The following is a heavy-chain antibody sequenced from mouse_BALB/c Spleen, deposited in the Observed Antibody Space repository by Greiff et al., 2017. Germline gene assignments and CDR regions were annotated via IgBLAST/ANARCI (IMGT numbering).Heavy chain of an antibody. Sequence: VQLQQPGAELVKPGASVKLSCKASGYTFTSYWMHWVKQRPGQGLEWIGEINPSNGRTNYNEKFKSKATLTVDKSSSTAYMQLSSLTSEDSAVYYCATGGSIHFDYWGQGTTLTVSS. D-gene: IGHD1-1*01. V-gene: IGHV1S81*02. CDR3: ATGGSIHFDY. CDR2: INPSNGRT. CDR1: GYTFTSYW. J-gene: IGHJ2*01.